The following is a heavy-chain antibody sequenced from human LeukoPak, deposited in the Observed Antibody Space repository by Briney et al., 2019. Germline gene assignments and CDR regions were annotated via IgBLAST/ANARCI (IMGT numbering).Heavy chain of an antibody. D-gene: IGHD3-9*01. CDR1: GGSISSTDFF. Sequence: SETLSLTCAVSGGSISSTDFFWGWIRQPPGKELEWIGSIYSSGSTYYNPSLKSRVTISVDTSKNHFSLNLTSVTAADTAMYYCARVAERTWLPYDAAFDIWGLGTMVTVSS. CDR2: IYSSGST. CDR3: ARVAERTWLPYDAAFDI. J-gene: IGHJ3*02. V-gene: IGHV4-39*07.